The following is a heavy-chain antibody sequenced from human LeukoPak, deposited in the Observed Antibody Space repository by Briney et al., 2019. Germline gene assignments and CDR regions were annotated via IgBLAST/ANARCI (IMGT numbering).Heavy chain of an antibody. CDR2: NSGGSS. CDR1: GFTFSTYG. D-gene: IGHD3-22*01. J-gene: IGHJ4*02. Sequence: GGSLRLSCAASGFTFSTYGVYWVRQAPGKGLEWVSSNSGGSSYYADSVKGRFTISRDNSKNTLYLQMNSLRAEDTAVYYCARDAYDSSGYYYFDYWGQGTLVTVSS. CDR3: ARDAYDSSGYYYFDY. V-gene: IGHV3-23*01.